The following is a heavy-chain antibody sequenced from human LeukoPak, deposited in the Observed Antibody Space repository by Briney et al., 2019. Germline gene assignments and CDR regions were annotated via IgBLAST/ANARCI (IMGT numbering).Heavy chain of an antibody. CDR2: IIPIFGTA. CDR1: GGTFSSYA. CDR3: AGTGYCSSTSCYRDQGWFDP. J-gene: IGHJ5*02. Sequence: AVKVSCKASGGTFSSYAISWVRQAPGQGLEGVGGIIPIFGTANYAQKFQGRVTITTDESTSTAYMELSSLRSEDTAVYSCAGTGYCSSTSCYRDQGWFDPWGQGTLVTVSS. V-gene: IGHV1-69*05. D-gene: IGHD2-2*01.